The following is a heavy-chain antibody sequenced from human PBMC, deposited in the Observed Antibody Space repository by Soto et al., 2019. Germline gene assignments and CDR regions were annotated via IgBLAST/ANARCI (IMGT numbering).Heavy chain of an antibody. Sequence: PSEIRCITCAIYVGSFSVYYWSWIRQPPGKGLEWIGQINHSGSTNYNPSLKCRVTISVDTSKNQFSLKLSSVTAADTAVYYCARGIHRFGVVIRVRWFDPSGQGTMVTGSS. V-gene: IGHV4-34*01. CDR2: INHSGST. J-gene: IGHJ5*02. D-gene: IGHD3-3*01. CDR3: ARGIHRFGVVIRVRWFDP. CDR1: VGSFSVYY.